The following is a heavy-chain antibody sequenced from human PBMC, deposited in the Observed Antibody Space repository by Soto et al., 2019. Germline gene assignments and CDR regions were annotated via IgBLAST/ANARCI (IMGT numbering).Heavy chain of an antibody. J-gene: IGHJ4*02. D-gene: IGHD3-3*01. CDR1: DGSISSGDYY. CDR3: VADTIFGVSHVG. V-gene: IGHV4-30-4*01. Sequence: SQTLSLTCTVSDGSISSGDYYWSWIRQPPGKGLEWIGYIYYSGSTYYNPSLKSRVTISVDTSKNQFSLKLSSVTAADTAVYYCVADTIFGVSHVGRGQGTLVTVPS. CDR2: IYYSGST.